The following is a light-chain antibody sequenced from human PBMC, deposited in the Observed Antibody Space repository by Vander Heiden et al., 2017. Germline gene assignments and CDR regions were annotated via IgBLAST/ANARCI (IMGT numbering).Light chain of an antibody. Sequence: DIQMTQSPSSLSASVGDRVTIPCRASQSISDYLNWYQQKPGKAPNLLIYAASSLRSGVPSRFSGSGYGTDFALTISSLQPEDFATYYCQQSYSSPFTFGPGTKVDIK. CDR1: QSISDY. CDR3: QQSYSSPFT. V-gene: IGKV1-39*01. J-gene: IGKJ3*01. CDR2: AAS.